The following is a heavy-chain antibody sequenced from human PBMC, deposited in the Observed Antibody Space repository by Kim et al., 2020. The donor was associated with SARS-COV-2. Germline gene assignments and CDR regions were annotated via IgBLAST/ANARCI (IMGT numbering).Heavy chain of an antibody. CDR1: GGSISSGGYY. CDR2: IYYSGST. Sequence: SETLSLTCTVSGGSISSGGYYWSWIRQHPGKGLEWIGYIYYSGSTYYNPSLKSRVTISVDTSKNQFSLKLSSVTAADTAVYYCARVVRWNSSSWYGNWYFDLWGRGTLVTVSS. V-gene: IGHV4-31*03. D-gene: IGHD6-13*01. J-gene: IGHJ2*01. CDR3: ARVVRWNSSSWYGNWYFDL.